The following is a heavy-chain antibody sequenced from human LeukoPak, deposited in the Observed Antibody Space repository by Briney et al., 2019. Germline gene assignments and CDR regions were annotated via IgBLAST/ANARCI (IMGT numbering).Heavy chain of an antibody. V-gene: IGHV3-33*06. J-gene: IGHJ4*02. D-gene: IGHD5-24*01. CDR1: GFTFSSYG. Sequence: GGSLRLSXAASGFTFSSYGMHWVRQAPGKGLEWVAVIWYDGSNKYYADSVKGRFTISRDNSKNTLYLQMNSLRAEDTAVYYCAKGGGYNHVALAYWGQGTLVTVSS. CDR3: AKGGGYNHVALAY. CDR2: IWYDGSNK.